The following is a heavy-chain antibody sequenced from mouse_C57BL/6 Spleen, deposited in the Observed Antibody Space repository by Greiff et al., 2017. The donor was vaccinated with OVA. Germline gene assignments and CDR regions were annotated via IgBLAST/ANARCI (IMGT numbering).Heavy chain of an antibody. CDR3: TGAYYSNPG. CDR1: GFTFSNYW. Sequence: EVMLVESGGGLVQPGGSMKLSCVASGFTFSNYWMNWVRQSPETGLEWVAQIRLKSDNYATHYAESVKGRFTISRDDSKSSVYLQMNHLRAEDTGIYYCTGAYYSNPGWGQGTTLTVSS. V-gene: IGHV6-3*01. D-gene: IGHD2-5*01. J-gene: IGHJ2*01. CDR2: IRLKSDNYAT.